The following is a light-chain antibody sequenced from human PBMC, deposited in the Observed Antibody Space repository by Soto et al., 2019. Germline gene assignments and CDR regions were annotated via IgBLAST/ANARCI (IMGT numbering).Light chain of an antibody. J-gene: IGLJ1*01. CDR3: SSHTRRNTRV. CDR1: SSDVGAYNN. CDR2: DVS. Sequence: QSALTQPASVFGSPGQSITISCTGPSSDVGAYNNVSWYQQHPGKAPKLMIYDVSNRPSGVSNRFSGSKSGNTASLTISGLQAEDEADYYCSSHTRRNTRVFGTGTKLAVL. V-gene: IGLV2-14*01.